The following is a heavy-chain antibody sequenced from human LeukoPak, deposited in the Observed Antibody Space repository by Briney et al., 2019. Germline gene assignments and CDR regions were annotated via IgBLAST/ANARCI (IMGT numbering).Heavy chain of an antibody. D-gene: IGHD2-21*01. CDR3: VRDLKNRGDQPPYYYMDV. Sequence: ASVKVSCKASGYTFTSYGISWVRQAPGQGLEWMGWISAYNGNTNYAQKLQGRVTMTTDTSTSTAYMELRSLRSDDTAVYYCVRDLKNRGDQPPYYYMDVWGKGTTVTVSS. CDR1: GYTFTSYG. V-gene: IGHV1-18*01. J-gene: IGHJ6*03. CDR2: ISAYNGNT.